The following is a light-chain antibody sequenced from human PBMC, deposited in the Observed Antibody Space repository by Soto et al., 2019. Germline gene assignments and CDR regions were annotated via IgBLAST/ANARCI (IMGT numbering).Light chain of an antibody. Sequence: QSVLTQPPSASGTPGQRVTISCSGSSSNIESNIVYWYQQLPGMAPRLLIHTNDRRPSGVPDRFSGSKSGTSASLAISGLQSEDEADYYCLAWDDSLNGNLFGTGTKVTVL. CDR2: TND. CDR3: LAWDDSLNGNL. V-gene: IGLV1-44*01. J-gene: IGLJ1*01. CDR1: SSNIESNI.